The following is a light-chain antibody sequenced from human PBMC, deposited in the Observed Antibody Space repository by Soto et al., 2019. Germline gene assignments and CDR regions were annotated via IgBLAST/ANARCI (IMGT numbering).Light chain of an antibody. V-gene: IGLV2-14*01. CDR3: SSYASSSYYV. CDR1: SSDVGGYNH. CDR2: EVT. J-gene: IGLJ1*01. Sequence: QSVLTQPASVSWSPGHSITISCTGTSSDVGGYNHVFWYQIHPGKAPKLIIYEVTSRPSGVSYRFSGSKSGNSASLTISGLQAEDEADYYCSSYASSSYYVFGGGTKVTVL.